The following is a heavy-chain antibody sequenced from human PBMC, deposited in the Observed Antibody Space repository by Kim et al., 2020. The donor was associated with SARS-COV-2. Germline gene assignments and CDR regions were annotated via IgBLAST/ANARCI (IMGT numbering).Heavy chain of an antibody. Sequence: ASVKVSCKASGYTFTSYGISWVRQAPGQGLEWMGWISAYNGNTNYAQKLQGRVTMTTDTSTSTAYMELRSLRSDDTAVYYCARGGRRLHYDDSSGYYYLDYWGQGTLVTVSS. CDR3: ARGGRRLHYDDSSGYYYLDY. CDR2: ISAYNGNT. J-gene: IGHJ4*02. V-gene: IGHV1-18*01. D-gene: IGHD3-22*01. CDR1: GYTFTSYG.